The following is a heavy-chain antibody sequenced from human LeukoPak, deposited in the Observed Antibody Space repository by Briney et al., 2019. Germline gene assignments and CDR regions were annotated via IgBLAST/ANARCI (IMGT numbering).Heavy chain of an antibody. CDR3: ARYGQWLGPNFDY. Sequence: GGSLRLSCAASGFTFSSYEMNWVRRAPGKGLEWVSYISSSGSTIYYADSVKGRFTISRDNAKNSLYLQMNSLRAEDTAVYYCARYGQWLGPNFDYWGQGTLVTVSS. D-gene: IGHD6-19*01. J-gene: IGHJ4*02. CDR2: ISSSGSTI. CDR1: GFTFSSYE. V-gene: IGHV3-48*03.